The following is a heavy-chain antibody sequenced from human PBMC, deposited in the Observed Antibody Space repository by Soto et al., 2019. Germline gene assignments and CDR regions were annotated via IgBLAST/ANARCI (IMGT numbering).Heavy chain of an antibody. V-gene: IGHV3-21*04. J-gene: IGHJ4*02. Sequence: SLRLSCAASGFTFRSFTMNWVRQAPGKGLEWVSTISSNSAYIYYTDALRGRFTISRDNAKNSLHLQMNSLKASDSAIYYCAKHDAGGVAVDNWGQGTLVTVSS. CDR2: ISSNSAYI. CDR1: GFTFRSFT. D-gene: IGHD3-16*01. CDR3: AKHDAGGVAVDN.